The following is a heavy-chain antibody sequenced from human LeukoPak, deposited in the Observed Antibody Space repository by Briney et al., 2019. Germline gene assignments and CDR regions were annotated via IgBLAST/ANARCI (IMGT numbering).Heavy chain of an antibody. V-gene: IGHV4-61*02. CDR3: ARETPLVIAAAGTFNDY. D-gene: IGHD6-13*01. CDR2: IYTSGST. J-gene: IGHJ4*02. Sequence: SQTLSLTCTVSGGSISSGSYYWSWLRQPAGKGLEWIGRIYTSGSTNYNPCLKSRVTISVDTSKNQFSLKLSSVTAADTAVYYCARETPLVIAAAGTFNDYWGQGTLVTVSS. CDR1: GGSISSGSYY.